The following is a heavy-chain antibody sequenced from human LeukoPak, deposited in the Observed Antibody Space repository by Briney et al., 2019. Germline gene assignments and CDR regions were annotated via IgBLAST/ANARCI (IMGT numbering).Heavy chain of an antibody. J-gene: IGHJ6*02. Sequence: PGGSLRLSCAASGFTFSSYAMHWVRQAPGKGLEWVAVISYDGSNKYYADSVKDRFTISRDNSKNTLYLQMNSLRAEDTAVYYCARGGMDVWGQGTTVTVSS. CDR2: ISYDGSNK. CDR1: GFTFSSYA. V-gene: IGHV3-30-3*01. CDR3: ARGGMDV.